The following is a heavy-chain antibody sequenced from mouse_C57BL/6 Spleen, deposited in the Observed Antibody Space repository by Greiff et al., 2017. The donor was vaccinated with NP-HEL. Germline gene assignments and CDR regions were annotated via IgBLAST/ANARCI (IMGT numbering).Heavy chain of an antibody. D-gene: IGHD3-2*02. V-gene: IGHV1-26*01. CDR2: INPNNGGT. CDR3: ATYSSGYVAY. J-gene: IGHJ3*01. Sequence: EVQLQQSGPELVKPGASVKISCKASGYTFTDYYMNWVKQSHGKSLEWIGDINPNNGGTSYNQKFKGKATLTVDKSSSTAYMELRSLTSEDSAVYYCATYSSGYVAYWGQGTLVTVSA. CDR1: GYTFTDYY.